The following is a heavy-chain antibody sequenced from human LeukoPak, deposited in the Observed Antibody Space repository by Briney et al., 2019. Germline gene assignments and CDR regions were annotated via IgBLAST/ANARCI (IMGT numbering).Heavy chain of an antibody. CDR1: GDSFSSYY. V-gene: IGHV4-59*01. J-gene: IGHJ4*02. Sequence: SETLSLNCTVSGDSFSSYYWSWIRQPPGKEPEWIGYIYYSGSTNYNPSLKSRVTMSVDTSKNQFSLKLTSVTAADTALYYCARGYSSSSYYFDHWGPGILVTVSS. CDR2: IYYSGST. D-gene: IGHD6-6*01. CDR3: ARGYSSSSYYFDH.